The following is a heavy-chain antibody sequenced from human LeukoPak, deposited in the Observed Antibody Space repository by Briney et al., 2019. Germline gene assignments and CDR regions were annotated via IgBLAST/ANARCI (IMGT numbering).Heavy chain of an antibody. Sequence: PSETLSLTCAVSGYSISSSNWWGWIRQPPGKGLEWIGHIYYSGSTYYSPSLKSRVTMSVDTSKNQFSLKLSSVTAADTAVYYCARGEDGDYYFQHWGQGTLVTVSS. CDR3: ARGEDGDYYFQH. V-gene: IGHV4-28*03. CDR2: IYYSGST. J-gene: IGHJ1*01. CDR1: GYSISSSNW. D-gene: IGHD4-17*01.